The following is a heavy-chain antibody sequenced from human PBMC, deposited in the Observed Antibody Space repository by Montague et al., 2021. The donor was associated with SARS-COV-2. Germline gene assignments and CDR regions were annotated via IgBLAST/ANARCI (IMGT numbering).Heavy chain of an antibody. CDR1: GGSISPYY. Sequence: SETLSLTCTVSGGSISPYYWSWIRQPPGKGLEWIGNIYYSGSTYYNPSLKSRVTISVDTSENQFSLKLRSVIAADTAVYYCARLLPDGTVVATDMPFDSWGQGTLVTVSS. D-gene: IGHD2-21*02. V-gene: IGHV4-59*04. CDR3: ARLLPDGTVVATDMPFDS. CDR2: IYYSGST. J-gene: IGHJ4*02.